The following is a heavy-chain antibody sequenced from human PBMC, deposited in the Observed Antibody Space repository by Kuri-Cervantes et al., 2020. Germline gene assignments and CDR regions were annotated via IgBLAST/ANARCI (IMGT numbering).Heavy chain of an antibody. CDR1: GFTVSSNY. J-gene: IGHJ3*02. Sequence: GESLRLSCAASGFTVSSNYMSWVRQAPGKGLEWVSVIYSGGSTYYADSVKGRFTISRDNSKNTLYLQMNSLKIGDTAVYYCTTDLVATIISAFDIWGQGTMVTVSS. CDR3: TTDLVATIISAFDI. V-gene: IGHV3-53*01. CDR2: IYSGGST. D-gene: IGHD5-12*01.